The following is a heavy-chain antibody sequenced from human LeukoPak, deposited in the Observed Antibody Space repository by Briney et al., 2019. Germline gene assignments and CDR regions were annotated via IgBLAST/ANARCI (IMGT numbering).Heavy chain of an antibody. D-gene: IGHD6-19*01. V-gene: IGHV4-4*07. CDR1: GGSISSYY. CDR2: IYTSGST. J-gene: IGHJ5*02. CDR3: ARAIAVAGNGVAWFDL. Sequence: AETLSLTCTVSGGSISSYYWSWIRQPAGKGLEWIGRIYTSGSTNYNPSLKSRVTMSVDTSKNQFSLKLSSVTAADTAVYYCARAIAVAGNGVAWFDLWGQGTLVTVSS.